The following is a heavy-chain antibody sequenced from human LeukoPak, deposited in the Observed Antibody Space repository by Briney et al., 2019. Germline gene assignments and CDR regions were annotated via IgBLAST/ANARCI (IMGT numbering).Heavy chain of an antibody. CDR2: IYSGGST. CDR1: GFIVNNYC. V-gene: IGHV3-66*01. J-gene: IGHJ6*03. CDR3: ARGVFGSGTYARDYYYYMDV. D-gene: IGHD3-10*01. Sequence: GGSLRLSCAVSGFIVNNYCMNWVRQAPGKGLECVSVIYSGGSTSYTDSVKDRFTISRDNSKNILYLQMNTLRAEDTAVYYCARGVFGSGTYARDYYYYMDVWGKGTTVTISS.